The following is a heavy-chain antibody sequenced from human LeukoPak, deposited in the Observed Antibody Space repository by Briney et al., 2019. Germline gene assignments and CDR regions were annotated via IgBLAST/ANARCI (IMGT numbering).Heavy chain of an antibody. Sequence: SETLSLTCTVSGGSISSYYWGWIRQPPGKGLEWIGIIYYSGSTYSNPSLKSRVTISVDTSKNQFSLKLSSVTAADTAVYYCASFYCSGGSCYQYYYYYYYMDVWGKGTTVTVSS. CDR1: GGSISSYY. CDR3: ASFYCSGGSCYQYYYYYYYMDV. CDR2: IYYSGST. J-gene: IGHJ6*03. V-gene: IGHV4-39*01. D-gene: IGHD2-15*01.